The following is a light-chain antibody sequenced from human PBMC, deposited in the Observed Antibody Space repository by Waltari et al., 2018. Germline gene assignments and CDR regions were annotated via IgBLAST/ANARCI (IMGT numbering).Light chain of an antibody. J-gene: IGLJ2*01. CDR3: AIWYSSFVV. CDR2: YNSDSDK. V-gene: IGLV5-39*01. Sequence: QPVLTQPTSLSASPGASARFTCTLRSGINVGTYRIYWYQQKPGSLPRYLLRYNSDSDKQQGSGFPSRFSGSKDASTNAGLLLISGLQSEDEADYYCAIWYSSFVVFGGGTKLTVL. CDR1: SGINVGTYR.